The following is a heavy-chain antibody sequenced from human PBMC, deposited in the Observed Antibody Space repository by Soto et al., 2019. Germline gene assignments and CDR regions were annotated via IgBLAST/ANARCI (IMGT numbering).Heavy chain of an antibody. CDR1: AYNLAGDG. CDR2: INVHNGDT. V-gene: IGHV1-18*01. CDR3: ARRGNPYMDV. J-gene: IGHJ6*02. Sequence: QVQVVQYGAEVKKPGASVRVSCRPSAYNLAGDGFTWVRQAPGQGLEWMGWINVHNGDTNYAQKFQDRFSLTTDTFTRTVYMELTNLRSDDTAVYYCARRGNPYMDVWGQGTTVIVSS.